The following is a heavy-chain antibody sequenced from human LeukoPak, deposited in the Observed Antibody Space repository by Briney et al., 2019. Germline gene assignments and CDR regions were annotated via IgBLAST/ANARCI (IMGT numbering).Heavy chain of an antibody. V-gene: IGHV3-11*01. CDR3: ARSGSTTYYTN. Sequence: GGSLRLSCAASGFTFSRTWMSWVRQAPGKGLEWVSYISNSGSNIYYADSVKGRFTISRDNAKNSLYLQMNSLRAEDTAVYFCARSGSTTYYTNWGQGTLVTVSS. J-gene: IGHJ4*02. CDR1: GFTFSRTW. CDR2: ISNSGSNI. D-gene: IGHD2-2*02.